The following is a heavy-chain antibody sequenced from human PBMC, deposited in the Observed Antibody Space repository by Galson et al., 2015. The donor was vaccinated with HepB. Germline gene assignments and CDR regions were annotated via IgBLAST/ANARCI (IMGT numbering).Heavy chain of an antibody. D-gene: IGHD6-19*01. V-gene: IGHV3-53*01. CDR1: GFSVSSNY. Sequence: SLRLSCAASGFSVSSNYMTWVRQPPGKGLEWVSSIYSGGETYYADSVKGRFATSRDNSKNTLYHQMNSLRDDDTAVYYCASDGPNSGGWYVYWGQGTLVTASP. J-gene: IGHJ4*02. CDR3: ASDGPNSGGWYVY. CDR2: IYSGGET.